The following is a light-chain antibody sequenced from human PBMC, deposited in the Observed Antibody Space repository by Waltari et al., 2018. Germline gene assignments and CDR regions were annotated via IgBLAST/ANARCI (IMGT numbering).Light chain of an antibody. CDR1: QSLSSSY. CDR3: QQYGSSPPT. V-gene: IGKV3-20*01. Sequence: EIVLPQSPGTLSLSSGERATLSCRASQSLSSSYLAWYQQKPGQAPRLLIYGASSRATGIPDRFSGSGSGTDFTLTISRLEPEDFAGYSCQQYGSSPPTFGQGTKLEI. CDR2: GAS. J-gene: IGKJ2*01.